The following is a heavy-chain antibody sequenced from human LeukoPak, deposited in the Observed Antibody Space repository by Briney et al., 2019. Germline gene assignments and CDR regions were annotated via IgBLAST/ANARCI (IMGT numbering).Heavy chain of an antibody. CDR1: GFTFSNYG. CDR2: ISYDGSNK. V-gene: IGHV3-30*18. CDR3: AKDPGRSEWELLNAFDI. D-gene: IGHD1-26*01. J-gene: IGHJ3*02. Sequence: PGGSLRLSCAASGFTFSNYGLHWVRQAPGKGLEWVAVISYDGSNKYYADSVKGRFTISRDNSKNTLYLQMNSLRAEDTAVYYCAKDPGRSEWELLNAFDIWGQGTMVTVSS.